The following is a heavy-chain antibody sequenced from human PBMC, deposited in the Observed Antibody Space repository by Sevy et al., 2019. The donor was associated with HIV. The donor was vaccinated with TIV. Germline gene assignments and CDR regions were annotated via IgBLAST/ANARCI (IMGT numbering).Heavy chain of an antibody. J-gene: IGHJ4*02. CDR3: ARKYDSSGYFDY. CDR2: ISGSGGSGEKT. Sequence: RGYLRLSCAASGFTFSNYAMNWVRQAPGKGLERVSGISGSGGSGEKTNYADSVKGRFTISRDDSKNSLYLQLNSLRAEDTAIYHCARKYDSSGYFDYWGQGTLVTVSS. CDR1: GFTFSNYA. D-gene: IGHD3-22*01. V-gene: IGHV3-23*01.